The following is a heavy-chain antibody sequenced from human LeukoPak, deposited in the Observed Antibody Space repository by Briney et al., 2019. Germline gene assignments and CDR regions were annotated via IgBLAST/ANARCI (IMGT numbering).Heavy chain of an antibody. CDR1: GYTLTELS. Sequence: ASVKVSCKVSGYTLTELSMHWVRQAPGKGLEWMGGFDPEDGETIYAQKFQGRVTMTEDTSTDTAYMEPSSLRSEDTAVYYCATGHGDYQSRYYYYYYGMDVWGQGTTVTVSS. CDR2: FDPEDGET. D-gene: IGHD4-17*01. CDR3: ATGHGDYQSRYYYYYYGMDV. V-gene: IGHV1-24*01. J-gene: IGHJ6*02.